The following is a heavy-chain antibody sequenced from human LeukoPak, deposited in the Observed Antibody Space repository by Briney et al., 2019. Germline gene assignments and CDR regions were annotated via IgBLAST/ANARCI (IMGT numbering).Heavy chain of an antibody. V-gene: IGHV3-33*01. J-gene: IGHJ4*02. Sequence: GRSLRLSCAASGFTFSSYGMHWVRQAPGKGLEWVAVIWYDGSNKYYADSVKGRFTISRDNSKNTLYLQMNSLRAEDTAVYYCARDPSSGGYSYGSWISPRGYYFDYWGQGTLVTVSS. D-gene: IGHD5-18*01. CDR3: ARDPSSGGYSYGSWISPRGYYFDY. CDR1: GFTFSSYG. CDR2: IWYDGSNK.